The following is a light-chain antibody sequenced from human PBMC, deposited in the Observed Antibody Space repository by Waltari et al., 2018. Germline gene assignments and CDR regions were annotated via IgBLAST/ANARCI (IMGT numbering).Light chain of an antibody. J-gene: IGKJ2*01. CDR3: MQSSQTPHT. Sequence: DVVMTQTPLSSSVALGQPASISCRSSESLVHYDGNTYLNWLHQRPGQPPRLLIYKISNRVSGVPDRFSGSGAGTDFTLEISRVEAEDVGIYYCMQSSQTPHTFGQGTKLEV. CDR1: ESLVHYDGNTY. V-gene: IGKV2-24*01. CDR2: KIS.